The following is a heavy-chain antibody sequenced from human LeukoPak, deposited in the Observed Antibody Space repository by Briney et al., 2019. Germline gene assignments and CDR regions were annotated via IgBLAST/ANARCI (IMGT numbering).Heavy chain of an antibody. CDR3: ARVVGGYYAY. V-gene: IGHV1-69*13. D-gene: IGHD3-22*01. J-gene: IGHJ4*02. CDR2: IIPIFGTA. CDR1: GYTFTSYA. Sequence: SVKVSCKASGYTFTSYAISSVRQAPGQGLEWMGGIIPIFGTANYAQKFQGRVTITADESTSTAYMELSSLRSEDTAVYYCARVVGGYYAYWGQGTLVTVSS.